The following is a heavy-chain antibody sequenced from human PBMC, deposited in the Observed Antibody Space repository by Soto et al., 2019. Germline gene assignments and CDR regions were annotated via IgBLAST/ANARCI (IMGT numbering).Heavy chain of an antibody. CDR1: GYTFTSYD. CDR2: MNPNSGNT. Sequence: AASVKVSCKASGYTFTSYDINCVRQATGQGLEWMGWMNPNSGNTGYAQKFQGRVTMTRNTSISTAYMELSSLRSEDTAVYYCARGGYYAYGMDVWGQGTTVTVSS. CDR3: ARGGYYAYGMDV. V-gene: IGHV1-8*01. J-gene: IGHJ6*02.